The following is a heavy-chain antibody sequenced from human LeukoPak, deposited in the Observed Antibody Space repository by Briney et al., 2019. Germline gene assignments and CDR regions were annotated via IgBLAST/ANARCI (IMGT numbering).Heavy chain of an antibody. V-gene: IGHV3-23*01. CDR3: AKGPYYDFWSGYYLFDY. CDR1: GFTFSSYA. J-gene: IGHJ4*02. D-gene: IGHD3-3*01. CDR2: ISGSGGST. Sequence: PGGSLRLSCAASGFTFSSYAMSWVRQAPGKGLEWVSAISGSGGSTYYADSVRGRFTISRDNSKNTLYLQMNSLRAEDTAVYYCAKGPYYDFWSGYYLFDYWGQGTLVTVSS.